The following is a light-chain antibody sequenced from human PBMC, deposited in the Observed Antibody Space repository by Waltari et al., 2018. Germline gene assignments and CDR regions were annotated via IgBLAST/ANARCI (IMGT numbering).Light chain of an antibody. CDR3: QTLDSSTAYWV. CDR2: QDI. J-gene: IGLJ3*02. Sequence: SYEVTQPPSVSVSPGQTASITCSGDKLGHKYASWYQQKPGQSPVMVIYQDIKRPSGIPERFSGSHSGNTATLTISGTQAMNEADYYCQTLDSSTAYWVFGGGTKLTVL. CDR1: KLGHKY. V-gene: IGLV3-1*01.